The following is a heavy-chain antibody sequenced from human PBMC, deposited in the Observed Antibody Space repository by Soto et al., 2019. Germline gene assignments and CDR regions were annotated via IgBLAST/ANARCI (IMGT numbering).Heavy chain of an antibody. CDR1: GYRFSSYD. J-gene: IGHJ5*01. Sequence: QVQLVQSGAEVKKPGASVKVSCKASGYRFSSYDMNWVRQAPGQGLEWMGWVNPNRANTGYAQKFRGRLTLTTNTSIATAYMELSSLTSWDTAVYYCARSDGWDVNGFESWGQRTLVTVSS. CDR3: ARSDGWDVNGFES. V-gene: IGHV1-8*01. CDR2: VNPNRANT. D-gene: IGHD6-19*01.